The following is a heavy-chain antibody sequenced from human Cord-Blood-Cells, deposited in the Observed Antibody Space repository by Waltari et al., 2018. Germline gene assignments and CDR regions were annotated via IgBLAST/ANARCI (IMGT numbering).Heavy chain of an antibody. CDR2: INHSGNT. CDR3: ARAREVVVYWSGYSYYFDY. CDR1: GGSFSGYY. Sequence: QVQLQQWGAGLLKPSETLSLTCAVYGGSFSGYYWSWIRQPPGKGLEWIGEINHSGNTNYNPSLKSRVSISVDTSKNQFSLKLSSVTAADTALYYCARAREVVVYWSGYSYYFDYWGQGTLVTVSS. V-gene: IGHV4-34*01. D-gene: IGHD3-3*01. J-gene: IGHJ4*02.